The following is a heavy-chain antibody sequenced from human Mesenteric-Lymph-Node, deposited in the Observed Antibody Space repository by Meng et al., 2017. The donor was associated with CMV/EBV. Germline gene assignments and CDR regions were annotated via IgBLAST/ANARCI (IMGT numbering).Heavy chain of an antibody. V-gene: IGHV1-2*02. CDR3: ARNYYETSAQEH. CDR1: GYTFTDYY. Sequence: ASVKVSCKASGYTFTDYYMHWVRQAPGQGLEWLGWIDPNSGGTNFAQKFQGRVTMTRDTSISTAYMELSRLRADDTAVYYCARNYYETSAQEHWGQGILVTVSS. J-gene: IGHJ1*01. D-gene: IGHD3-22*01. CDR2: IDPNSGGT.